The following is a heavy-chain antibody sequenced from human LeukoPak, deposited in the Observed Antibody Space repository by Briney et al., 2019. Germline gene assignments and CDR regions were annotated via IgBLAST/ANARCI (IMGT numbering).Heavy chain of an antibody. V-gene: IGHV4-61*02. D-gene: IGHD3-22*01. Sequence: SQXXSLTCTVSGGSISSGSYYWSWVRQPAGKGLEWIGRIYTTASTNHNPSLHSRVTISVDTSKNQFSLKLSSVSAADTAVYYCAGGYYYDSSGYYKSDYWGQGTLVTVSS. CDR3: AGGYYYDSSGYYKSDY. J-gene: IGHJ4*02. CDR1: GGSISSGSYY. CDR2: IYTTAST.